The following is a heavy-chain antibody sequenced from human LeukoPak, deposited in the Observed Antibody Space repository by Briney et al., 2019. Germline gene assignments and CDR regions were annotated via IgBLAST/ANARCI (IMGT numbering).Heavy chain of an antibody. V-gene: IGHV3-9*01. CDR3: ARRAGSYYLSYFDY. J-gene: IGHJ4*02. CDR2: ISYNSGSI. CDR1: GFTFDDYA. Sequence: GRSLRLSCAASGFTFDDYAMHWVRQSPGKVLEWVSSISYNSGSIDYADSVKGRFTISRDNAKNSLYLQMNSLRAEDTAVYYCARRAGSYYLSYFDYWGQGTLVTVSS. D-gene: IGHD3-10*01.